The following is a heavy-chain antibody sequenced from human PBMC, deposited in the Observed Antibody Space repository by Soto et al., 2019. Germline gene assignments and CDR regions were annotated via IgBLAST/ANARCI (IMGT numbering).Heavy chain of an antibody. CDR3: ARGGSGYTWFNEF. CDR2: IIPVFQTA. V-gene: IGHV1-69*01. J-gene: IGHJ4*02. CDR1: GGLFSSYP. Sequence: QEQLVQSGAEVKKPGASVKVSCKASGGLFSSYPIRWVRLVPGQGLEWMGGIIPVFQTAYYTQRFQGRVTITADESTNKAYMELSSLRYEDTAIYYCARGGSGYTWFNEFWGQGTLVTVSS. D-gene: IGHD3-22*01.